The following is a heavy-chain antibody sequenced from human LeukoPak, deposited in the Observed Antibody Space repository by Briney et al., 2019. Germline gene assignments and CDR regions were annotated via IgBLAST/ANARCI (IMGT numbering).Heavy chain of an antibody. J-gene: IGHJ3*02. CDR1: GFTFSSYA. CDR3: ARWGVYDILTGPRCFDI. D-gene: IGHD3-9*01. CDR2: ISGSGGST. V-gene: IGHV3-23*01. Sequence: GGSLRLSCAASGFTFSSYAMSWVRQAPGKGLEWVSAISGSGGSTYYADSVKGRFTISRDNSKNTLYLQMNSLRAEDTAVYYCARWGVYDILTGPRCFDIWGQGTMVTVSS.